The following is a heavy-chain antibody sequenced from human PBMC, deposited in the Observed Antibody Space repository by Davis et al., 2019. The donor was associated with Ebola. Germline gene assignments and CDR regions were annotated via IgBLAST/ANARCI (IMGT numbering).Heavy chain of an antibody. CDR3: ARGRRGYYYGSGSLGGGYYYYGMDV. J-gene: IGHJ6*02. V-gene: IGHV4-34*01. Sequence: GSLRLSCAAYGGSFSGYYLSWIRPPPGKGPEWIGEINHSGSTNSNPSLKSRVTISVDTSKNQFSLKLSSVTAADTAVYYCARGRRGYYYGSGSLGGGYYYYGMDVWGQGTTVTVSS. CDR1: GGSFSGYY. CDR2: INHSGST. D-gene: IGHD3-10*01.